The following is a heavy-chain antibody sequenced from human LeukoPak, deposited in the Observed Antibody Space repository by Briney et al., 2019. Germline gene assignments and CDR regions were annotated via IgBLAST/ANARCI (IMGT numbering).Heavy chain of an antibody. Sequence: GGSLRLSCAASGFTFSSHWMHWVRQAPGKGLVWVSRINSDGSSISYADSVKGRFTISRDNAKNTLYLQMNSLRAEDTAVYYCARGGSGWFTFLWGQGTLVTVSS. CDR1: GFTFSSHW. CDR3: ARGGSGWFTFL. CDR2: INSDGSSI. V-gene: IGHV3-74*01. J-gene: IGHJ4*02. D-gene: IGHD6-19*01.